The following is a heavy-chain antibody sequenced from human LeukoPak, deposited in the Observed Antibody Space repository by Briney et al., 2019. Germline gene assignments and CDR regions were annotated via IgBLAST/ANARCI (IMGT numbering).Heavy chain of an antibody. CDR2: IYYSGST. CDR3: ARLSVGAMLDI. J-gene: IGHJ3*02. Sequence: SETLSLTCTVSGGSISSSSYYWGWIRQPPGKGLEWIGSIYYSGSTYYNPSLKSRVTISVDTSKNQFSLKLSSVTAADTAVYYCARLSVGAMLDIWGQGTMVTVSS. V-gene: IGHV4-39*01. CDR1: GGSISSSSYY. D-gene: IGHD1-26*01.